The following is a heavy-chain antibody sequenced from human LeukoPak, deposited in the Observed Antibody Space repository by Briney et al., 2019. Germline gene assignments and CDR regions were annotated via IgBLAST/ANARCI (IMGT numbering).Heavy chain of an antibody. CDR1: GFTVSSNY. D-gene: IGHD6-13*01. V-gene: IGHV3-53*01. Sequence: GGSLRLSCAASGFTVSSNYMSWVRQAPGKGLEWVSVICSGGSTYYVDSAKGRITISRDNSKNTLYLQMNSLRAEDTAVHYCARSPSYSSSWYDPFFDYWGQGTLVTVSS. CDR3: ARSPSYSSSWYDPFFDY. J-gene: IGHJ4*02. CDR2: ICSGGST.